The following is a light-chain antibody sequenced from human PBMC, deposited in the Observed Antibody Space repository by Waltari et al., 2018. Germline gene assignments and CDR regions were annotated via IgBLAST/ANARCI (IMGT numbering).Light chain of an antibody. CDR1: QNINNH. Sequence: DIQMTQSPSSLSASVGDRVTITCQASQNINNHLNWYQQKPGRAPKVLIADAGNLVTGVPSRFSGRQSETDFTFTIINLQPEDAATYYCQEYDNVPRWTFGQGTKVEIK. J-gene: IGKJ1*01. V-gene: IGKV1-33*01. CDR3: QEYDNVPRWT. CDR2: DAG.